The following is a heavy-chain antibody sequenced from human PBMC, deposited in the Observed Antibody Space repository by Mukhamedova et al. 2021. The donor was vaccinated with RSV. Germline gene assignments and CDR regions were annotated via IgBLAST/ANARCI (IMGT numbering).Heavy chain of an antibody. D-gene: IGHD5-18*01. J-gene: IGHJ4*02. CDR3: AREYKYSPYYFDN. Sequence: RVAISVDTSKNQFSLKLSSVAAEDTAVYYCAREYKYSPYYFDNWGQGTLVTVSP. V-gene: IGHV4-30-2*04.